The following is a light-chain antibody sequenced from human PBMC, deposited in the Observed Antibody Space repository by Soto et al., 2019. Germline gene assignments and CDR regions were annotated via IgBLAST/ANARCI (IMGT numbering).Light chain of an antibody. Sequence: EIVLTRSPATLTLSPGESATLSCRASQSVSSYLAWYQQKPGQAPRLIVYDAYNRATGIPARFSGSGSGTDFTPTISSLEPEDFAVYYCQQSSNWPPITFGQGTRLEIK. CDR1: QSVSSY. J-gene: IGKJ5*01. CDR2: DAY. CDR3: QQSSNWPPIT. V-gene: IGKV3-11*01.